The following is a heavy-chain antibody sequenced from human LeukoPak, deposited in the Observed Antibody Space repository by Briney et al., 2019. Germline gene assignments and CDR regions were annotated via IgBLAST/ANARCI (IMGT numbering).Heavy chain of an antibody. CDR1: GFTVSSNY. CDR2: IHSGGST. J-gene: IGHJ4*02. D-gene: IGHD3-22*01. CDR3: ARGNYYDSSGYYFSYYFDY. Sequence: GGSLRLSCAASGFTVSSNYMSWVRQAPGKGLEWVSVIHSGGSTYYADSVKGRFTISRDNSKNTLYLQMNSLRAEDTAVYYCARGNYYDSSGYYFSYYFDYWGQGTLVTVSS. V-gene: IGHV3-66*01.